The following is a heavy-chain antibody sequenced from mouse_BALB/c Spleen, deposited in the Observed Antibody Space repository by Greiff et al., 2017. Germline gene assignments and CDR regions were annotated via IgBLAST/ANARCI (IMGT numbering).Heavy chain of an antibody. CDR3: ARKKYGNLYAMDY. Sequence: EVKLMESGPSLVKPSQTLSLTCSVTGDSITSGYWNWIRKFPGNKLEYMGYISYSGSTYYNPSLKSRISITRDTSKNQYYLQLNSVTTEDTATYYCARKKYGNLYAMDYWGQGTSVTVSS. V-gene: IGHV3-8*02. D-gene: IGHD2-10*02. CDR2: ISYSGST. J-gene: IGHJ4*01. CDR1: GDSITSGY.